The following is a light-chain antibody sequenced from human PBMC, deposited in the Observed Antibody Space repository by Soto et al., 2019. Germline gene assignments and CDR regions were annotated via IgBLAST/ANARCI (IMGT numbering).Light chain of an antibody. Sequence: QSALTQPASVSGSPGQSITISCTGTSSDVVSYNYVSWYQQYPGKAPKLMIYDVSNRPSGVSYRFSGSKSGNTASLTISGLQAEDEADYDCSSDTTSSTHVVFGGGTQLAV. CDR3: SSDTTSSTHVV. CDR2: DVS. V-gene: IGLV2-14*01. CDR1: SSDVVSYNY. J-gene: IGLJ2*01.